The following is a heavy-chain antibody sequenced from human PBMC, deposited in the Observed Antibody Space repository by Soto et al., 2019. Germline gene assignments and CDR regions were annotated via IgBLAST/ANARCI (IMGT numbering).Heavy chain of an antibody. J-gene: IGHJ4*02. Sequence: QLQLQESGPGLVKPSETLSLTCTVSGGSISSSSYYWGWIRQPPGKGLEWIGSIYYSGSTYYNPSLKSRVTISVDTSKNQFSLKLSSVTAADTAVYYCARTLRSGWLTFDYWGQGTLVTVSS. D-gene: IGHD6-19*01. CDR1: GGSISSSSYY. CDR2: IYYSGST. V-gene: IGHV4-39*01. CDR3: ARTLRSGWLTFDY.